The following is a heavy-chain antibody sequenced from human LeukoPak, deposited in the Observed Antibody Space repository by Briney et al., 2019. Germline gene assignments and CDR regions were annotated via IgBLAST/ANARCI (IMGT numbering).Heavy chain of an antibody. J-gene: IGHJ2*01. CDR1: GFTFDDYA. CDR3: AKDDYYDSSGYYP. Sequence: GGSLRLSCAASGFTFDDYAMHWVRQAPGKGLEWVSGISWNSGSIGYADSVKGRFTISRDNAKNSLYLQMNSLRAEDTAVYYCAKDDYYDSSGYYPWGRGTLVTVSS. V-gene: IGHV3-9*01. CDR2: ISWNSGSI. D-gene: IGHD3-22*01.